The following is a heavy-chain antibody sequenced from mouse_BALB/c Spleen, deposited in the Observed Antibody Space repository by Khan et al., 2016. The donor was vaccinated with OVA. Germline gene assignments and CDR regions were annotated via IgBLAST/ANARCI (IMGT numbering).Heavy chain of an antibody. CDR2: IYPGSDNA. J-gene: IGHJ2*01. CDR3: ARGDCYYDYFDY. V-gene: IGHV1-81*01. Sequence: VQLQESGPELVKPGASVKMSCKASGYTFTYYVITWVKQRTGQGLEWIGEIYPGSDNAYYNERFKGKATLTADNSSNTTHMQLSSLTSEDSAVYFCARGDCYYDYFDYWGQGTTLTVSS. D-gene: IGHD2-3*01. CDR1: GYTFTYYV.